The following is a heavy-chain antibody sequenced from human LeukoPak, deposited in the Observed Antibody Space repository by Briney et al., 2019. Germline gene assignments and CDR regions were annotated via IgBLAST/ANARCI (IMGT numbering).Heavy chain of an antibody. CDR1: GFTFSTYA. V-gene: IGHV3-53*01. CDR2: IFSGGNT. J-gene: IGHJ6*03. D-gene: IGHD4-23*01. CDR3: ARDVPTVVSPGYYYYMDV. Sequence: GGSLRLSCAASGFTFSTYAMSWVRQAPGKGLEWVSVIFSGGNTFYADSVKGRFTISRDSSKNTLYLQMNSLRAEDTAMYYCARDVPTVVSPGYYYYMDVWGKGTTVTVSS.